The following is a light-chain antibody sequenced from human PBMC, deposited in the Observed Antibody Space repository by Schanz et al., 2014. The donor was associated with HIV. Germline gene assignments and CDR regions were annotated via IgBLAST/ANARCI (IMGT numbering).Light chain of an antibody. V-gene: IGKV3D-15*01. J-gene: IGKJ5*01. CDR2: GAS. CDR3: QHYSTSPIT. Sequence: EIVMTQSPATLSVSPGERATLSCGASQSIAKNLAWYQQNPGQAPRLLLYGASTRATGIPDRFSGSGSGTDFTLTISRLEPEDFAVFYCQHYSTSPITFGQGTRLDIK. CDR1: QSIAKN.